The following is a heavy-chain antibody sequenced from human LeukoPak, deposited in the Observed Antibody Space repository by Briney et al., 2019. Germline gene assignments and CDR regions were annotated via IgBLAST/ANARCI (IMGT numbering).Heavy chain of an antibody. V-gene: IGHV1-58*01. J-gene: IGHJ3*02. Sequence: SVKVSCKATGFTFTSSAVQWVRQARGQRLEWIGWIVVGSGNTNYAQKFQERVTITRDMSTSTAYMELSSLRSEDTAVYYCAVHSYYYDSSGYYYLRGAFDIWGQGTMVTVSS. CDR2: IVVGSGNT. CDR1: GFTFTSSA. CDR3: AVHSYYYDSSGYYYLRGAFDI. D-gene: IGHD3-22*01.